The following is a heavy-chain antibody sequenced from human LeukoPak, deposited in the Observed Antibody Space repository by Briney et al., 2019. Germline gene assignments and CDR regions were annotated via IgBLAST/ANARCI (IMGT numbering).Heavy chain of an antibody. CDR1: GFTFSSYA. J-gene: IGHJ4*02. CDR3: VTDREMYKRNLFDY. D-gene: IGHD1-14*01. Sequence: PGGSLRLSCAASGFTFSSYAMSWVRQAPGKGLEWVSVIGGSGGSTYYADSVKGRFTISRDNAKNSLHLQMNSLRAEDTAVYYCVTDREMYKRNLFDYWGQGTLVTVSS. CDR2: IGGSGGST. V-gene: IGHV3-23*01.